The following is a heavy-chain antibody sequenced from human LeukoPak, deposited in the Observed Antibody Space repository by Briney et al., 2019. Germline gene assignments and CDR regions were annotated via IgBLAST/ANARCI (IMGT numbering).Heavy chain of an antibody. CDR3: AGGRGYIYGSDY. V-gene: IGHV3-64*01. CDR2: ISADGGST. J-gene: IGHJ4*02. D-gene: IGHD5-18*01. Sequence: QSVGSLRLSCSAAGFTFSSYAMHWVRQAPGKGLEYVSHISADGGSTYYAISVKGRFTISRDNSKNTLYLQMGSLRAEDMAVYYCAGGRGYIYGSDYWGQGTLVTVSS. CDR1: GFTFSSYA.